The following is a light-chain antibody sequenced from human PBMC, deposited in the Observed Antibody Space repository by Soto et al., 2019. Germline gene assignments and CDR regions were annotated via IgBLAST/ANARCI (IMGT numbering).Light chain of an antibody. Sequence: DIQMTQPPYTLSASVGDRVTITCRASQGISTWLAWYQQKPGTAPKLLIYDASSLESGVPSRFSGSGSGTEFTLTISSLQPDDYATYYCQQYSSYSRTFGQGTKVEIK. CDR3: QQYSSYSRT. CDR1: QGISTW. CDR2: DAS. J-gene: IGKJ1*01. V-gene: IGKV1-5*01.